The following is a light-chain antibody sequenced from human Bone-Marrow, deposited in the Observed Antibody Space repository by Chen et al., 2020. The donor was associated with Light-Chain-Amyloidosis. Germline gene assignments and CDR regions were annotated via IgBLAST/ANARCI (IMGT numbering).Light chain of an antibody. CDR2: DVS. CDR1: SSDVGGYNY. CDR3: SSYTSSSTLDV. Sequence: QSALTQPASVSGSPGQSITIPGTGTSSDVGGYNYVSWYQQHPGKAPKLMIYDVSNRPSGVSNRFSGSKSGNTASLTISGLQAEDEADYYCSSYTSSSTLDVFGGGTKLTVL. V-gene: IGLV2-14*01. J-gene: IGLJ3*02.